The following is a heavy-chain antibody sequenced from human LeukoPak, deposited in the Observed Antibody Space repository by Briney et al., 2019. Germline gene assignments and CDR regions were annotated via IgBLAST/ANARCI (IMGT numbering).Heavy chain of an antibody. CDR2: IRYDGSNK. D-gene: IGHD2-8*01. V-gene: IGHV3-30*02. J-gene: IGHJ4*02. Sequence: GGSLRLSCAASGFTFSRYGMHWVRQAPGKGLEGVAFIRYDGSNKYYADSVKGRFTVSRDNSKNTLYLQMNSLRAEDTAVYYCAKDNVLDYWGQGTLVTVSS. CDR1: GFTFSRYG. CDR3: AKDNVLDY.